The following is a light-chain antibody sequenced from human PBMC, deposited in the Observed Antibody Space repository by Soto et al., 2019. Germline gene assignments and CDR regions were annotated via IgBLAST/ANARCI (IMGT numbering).Light chain of an antibody. Sequence: DIQMTQSPSSVSASVGDRVTITCQASQGISRSLAWYQQKPGKAPKLLIYSASSLQSGVPSRFSGSGFGTDFTLTISSLQPEDFATYYCQQADTSPITFGQGTRLEIK. CDR2: SAS. CDR1: QGISRS. CDR3: QQADTSPIT. V-gene: IGKV1D-12*01. J-gene: IGKJ5*01.